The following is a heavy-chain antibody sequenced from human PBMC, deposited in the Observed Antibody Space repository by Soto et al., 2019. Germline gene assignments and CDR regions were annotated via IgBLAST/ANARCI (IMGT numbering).Heavy chain of an antibody. V-gene: IGHV1-3*01. Sequence: ASVKVSCKASGYTFTSYAMHWVRQAPGQRIERMGWINAGNGNTKYTQKFQGRVTITRDTSASTAYMELSSLRAEDKAEYYCKRGPVSSGNDYWGQGTLVTVSS. CDR1: GYTFTSYA. J-gene: IGHJ4*02. CDR3: KRGPVSSGNDY. CDR2: INAGNGNT. D-gene: IGHD1-26*01.